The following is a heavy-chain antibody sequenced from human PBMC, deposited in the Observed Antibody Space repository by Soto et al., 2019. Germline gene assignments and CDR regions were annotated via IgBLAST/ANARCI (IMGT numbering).Heavy chain of an antibody. D-gene: IGHD6-19*01. V-gene: IGHV3-23*01. J-gene: IGHJ3*02. Sequence: GGSLRLSCAASGFTLSSYAMSWVRQAPGKGLEWVSGISGSGGSTYYADSVKGRFTISRGNSKNTLYLQMNSLRAEDTAVYYCAKDRVTVVGYDAFDIWGQGTMVTVSS. CDR3: AKDRVTVVGYDAFDI. CDR1: GFTLSSYA. CDR2: ISGSGGST.